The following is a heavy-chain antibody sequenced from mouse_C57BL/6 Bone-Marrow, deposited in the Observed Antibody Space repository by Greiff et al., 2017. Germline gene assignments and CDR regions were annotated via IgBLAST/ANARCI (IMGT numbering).Heavy chain of an antibody. V-gene: IGHV5-2*01. Sequence: EVKVVESGGGLVQPGESLKLSCESNEYEFPSHDMSWVRKTPEKRLELVAAINSDGGSTYYPDTMERRFIISRDNTKKTLYLQMSSLRSEDTALYYCARLDYYGSSPWFAYWGQGTLVTVSA. CDR2: INSDGGST. CDR3: ARLDYYGSSPWFAY. CDR1: EYEFPSHD. J-gene: IGHJ3*01. D-gene: IGHD1-1*01.